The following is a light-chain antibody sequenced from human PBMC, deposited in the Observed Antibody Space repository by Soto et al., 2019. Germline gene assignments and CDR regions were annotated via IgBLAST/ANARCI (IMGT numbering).Light chain of an antibody. J-gene: IGLJ7*01. Sequence: QPVLTQSPSASASLGASVKLTCTLSSGHSSYAIAWHQQQPEKGPRYLMKLNSDGSHSKGDGIPDRFSGSRSGAERYLTISSLQSEDEADYYCQTWDTGIVVFGGGTQLTVL. CDR2: LNSDGSH. CDR3: QTWDTGIVV. V-gene: IGLV4-69*01. CDR1: SGHSSYA.